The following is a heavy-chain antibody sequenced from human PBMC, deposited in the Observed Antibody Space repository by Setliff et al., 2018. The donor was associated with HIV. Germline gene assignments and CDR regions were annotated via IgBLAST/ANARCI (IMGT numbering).Heavy chain of an antibody. Sequence: ETLSLTCTVSGGSISRYYWSWIRQPPGKGLEWIGYIYKSGTTNYKSSLKSRVTISADPSKNQFSLKVTSVTAADTAVYYCGRLSETAMASFDSWGQGTLVTVSS. CDR3: GRLSETAMASFDS. J-gene: IGHJ4*02. CDR2: IYKSGTT. CDR1: GGSISRYY. V-gene: IGHV4-4*08. D-gene: IGHD5-18*01.